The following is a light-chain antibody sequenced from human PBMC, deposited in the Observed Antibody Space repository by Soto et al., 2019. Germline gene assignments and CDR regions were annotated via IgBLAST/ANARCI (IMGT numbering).Light chain of an antibody. V-gene: IGKV1-39*01. Sequence: DIQMNQSPSSLSASVGDRVSVTCRASQSISTFLNWYQQRPGEAPKLLIYAASSLQSGVPSRFSGSGSGADFTLTIGSLQPEDFATYYCQQSYTTPRTFGQGTKV. J-gene: IGKJ1*01. CDR3: QQSYTTPRT. CDR1: QSISTF. CDR2: AAS.